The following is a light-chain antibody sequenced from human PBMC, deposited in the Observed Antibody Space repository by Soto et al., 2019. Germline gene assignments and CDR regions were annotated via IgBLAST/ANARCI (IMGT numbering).Light chain of an antibody. V-gene: IGKV1-33*01. J-gene: IGKJ4*01. CDR2: DAS. CDR1: HDVSRN. Sequence: DIQMTQSPSSLSASVGDRVTIACQSSHDVSRNLNWFQQKPGEAPKLLIYDASNLERGVPSRFSGSASWTDFTLTISSLPPEDGATYYCQQYNSMLSFGGGTEVEIK. CDR3: QQYNSMLS.